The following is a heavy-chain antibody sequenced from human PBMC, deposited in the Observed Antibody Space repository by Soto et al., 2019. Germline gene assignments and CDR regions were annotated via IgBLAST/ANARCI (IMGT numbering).Heavy chain of an antibody. D-gene: IGHD2-21*02. CDR3: GIHPPAHCSGDCRTTD. V-gene: IGHV3-21*03. CDR2: ISAGSTFT. Sequence: EVQLVQSGGGLVRPGESISLFCVVSGFPFSAFAVNWVRQGPGKGLHLVASISAGSTFTSLADSLRGRFTVSRDNARNSLFLQMDNIKAYKTAIYYCGIHPPAHCSGDCRTTDWGQRAPVTASS. J-gene: IGHJ4*02. CDR1: GFPFSAFA.